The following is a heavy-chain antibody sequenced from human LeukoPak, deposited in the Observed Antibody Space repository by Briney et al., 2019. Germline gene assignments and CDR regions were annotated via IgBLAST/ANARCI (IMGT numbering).Heavy chain of an antibody. Sequence: ASVKVSCKASGYTFTGYYMHWVRQAPGQRLEWMGWINAGNGNTKYSQKFQGRVTITRDTSASTAYMELSSLRSEDTAVYYCARKGGEGAFDIWGQGTMVTVSS. CDR1: GYTFTGYY. D-gene: IGHD3-16*01. V-gene: IGHV1-3*01. CDR3: ARKGGEGAFDI. CDR2: INAGNGNT. J-gene: IGHJ3*02.